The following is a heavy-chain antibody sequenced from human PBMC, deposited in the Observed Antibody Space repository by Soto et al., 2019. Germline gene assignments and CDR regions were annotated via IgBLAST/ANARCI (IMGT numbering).Heavy chain of an antibody. Sequence: QVQLVESGGGVVQPGRSLRLSCAASGFTFSSYGMHWVRQAPGKGLEWVAVISYDGSNKYYADSVKGRFTISRDNSKHALYLQKNSLRAEHTAVYYCARDAVWYYYDISGYAFDIWVQGTMVTASS. D-gene: IGHD3-22*01. J-gene: IGHJ3*02. CDR3: ARDAVWYYYDISGYAFDI. V-gene: IGHV3-30*03. CDR1: GFTFSSYG. CDR2: ISYDGSNK.